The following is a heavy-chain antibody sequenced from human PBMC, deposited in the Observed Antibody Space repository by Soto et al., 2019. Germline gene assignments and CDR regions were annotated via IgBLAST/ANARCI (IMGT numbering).Heavy chain of an antibody. CDR2: ISSSSSYT. V-gene: IGHV3-11*06. CDR1: GFTFSDYY. D-gene: IGHD3-16*01. Sequence: GGSLRLSCAASGFTFSDYYMGWFRQAPGKGLEWVSYISSSSSYTNYADSVKGRFTISRDNAKKSLYLQMNSLRAEDTAVYYCAKDVWAGDYYGMDVWGQGTTVTVSS. CDR3: AKDVWAGDYYGMDV. J-gene: IGHJ6*02.